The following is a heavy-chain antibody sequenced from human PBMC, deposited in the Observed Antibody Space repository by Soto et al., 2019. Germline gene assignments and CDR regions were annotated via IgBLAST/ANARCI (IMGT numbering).Heavy chain of an antibody. D-gene: IGHD3-3*01. V-gene: IGHV4-59*01. J-gene: IGHJ5*02. CDR3: ARAPSYDFWSGYRTGWWFDP. CDR2: IYYSGST. CDR1: GGSISSYY. Sequence: SDTLSLTCTVSGGSISSYYWSWIRQPPGKGLEWIGYIYYSGSTNYNPSLKSRVTISVDTSKNQFSLKLSSVTAADTAVYYCARAPSYDFWSGYRTGWWFDPWGQGTLVTVSS.